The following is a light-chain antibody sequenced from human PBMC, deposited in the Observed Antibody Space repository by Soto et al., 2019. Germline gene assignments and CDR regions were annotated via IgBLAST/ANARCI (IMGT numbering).Light chain of an antibody. V-gene: IGKV1-33*01. CDR1: QAFSNY. Sequence: DIQMIQSPSSLSASVGDRVTITCQASQAFSNYLNWYQQKPGKAPKLLIYDASNLERGVTSRFSGRGSGTDFKSTIISLQPEDFATYFCQQYDHLPRTFGRGTKLEIK. J-gene: IGKJ1*01. CDR3: QQYDHLPRT. CDR2: DAS.